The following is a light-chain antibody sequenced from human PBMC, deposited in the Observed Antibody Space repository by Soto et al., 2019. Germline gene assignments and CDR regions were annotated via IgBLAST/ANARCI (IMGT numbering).Light chain of an antibody. J-gene: IGLJ1*01. CDR2: SNN. CDR3: AAWDDSLNAFYV. Sequence: QAVVTQPPSASGTPGQRVTISCSGSSSNIGSNTVNWYQQLPGTAPKLLSYSNNQRPSGVPDRFSGSKSGTSASLAISGLQSEDEADYYCAAWDDSLNAFYVFGTGTKLTVL. CDR1: SSNIGSNT. V-gene: IGLV1-44*01.